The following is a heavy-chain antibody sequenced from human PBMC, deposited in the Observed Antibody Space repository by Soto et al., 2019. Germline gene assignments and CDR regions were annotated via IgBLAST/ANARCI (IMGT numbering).Heavy chain of an antibody. Sequence: SETLSLTCAVSGYSISSGYYWGWIRQPPGKGLEWIGSIYHSGSTYYNPSLKSRVTISVDTSKNQFSLKLSSVTAADTAVYYCARDTKARNRDYDSSGYLFDYWGQGTLVTVSS. V-gene: IGHV4-38-2*02. J-gene: IGHJ4*02. CDR2: IYHSGST. D-gene: IGHD3-22*01. CDR1: GYSISSGYY. CDR3: ARDTKARNRDYDSSGYLFDY.